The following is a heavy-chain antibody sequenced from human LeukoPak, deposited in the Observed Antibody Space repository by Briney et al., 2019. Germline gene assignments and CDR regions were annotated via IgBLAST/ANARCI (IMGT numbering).Heavy chain of an antibody. CDR2: VIPILGIA. CDR3: ARDEDYYDSSGYYARWFDP. Sequence: SVKVSCKASGGTFSSYTISWVRQAPGQGLEWMGRVIPILGIANYAQKFQGRVTITADKSTSTAYMELSSLRSEDTAVYYCARDEDYYDSSGYYARWFDPWGQGTLVTVSS. CDR1: GGTFSSYT. D-gene: IGHD3-22*01. J-gene: IGHJ5*02. V-gene: IGHV1-69*04.